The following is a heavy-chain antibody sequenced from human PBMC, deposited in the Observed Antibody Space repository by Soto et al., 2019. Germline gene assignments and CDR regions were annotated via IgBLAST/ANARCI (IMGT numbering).Heavy chain of an antibody. J-gene: IGHJ3*02. V-gene: IGHV3-11*01. CDR1: GFTFSDYY. Sequence: QVQLVESGGGLVKPGGSLRLSCAASGFTFSDYYMSWIRQAPGKGLEWVSYISSSGSTIYYGDSVKGRFTISRDNDKNSLYLQMNSLRAEDTAVYYCAREQASGFYHFWGGYFIMQGGFDIWGQGTMVTVSS. D-gene: IGHD3-3*01. CDR2: ISSSGSTI. CDR3: AREQASGFYHFWGGYFIMQGGFDI.